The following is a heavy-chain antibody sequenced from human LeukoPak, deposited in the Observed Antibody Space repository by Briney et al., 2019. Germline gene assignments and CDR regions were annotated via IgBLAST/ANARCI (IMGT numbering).Heavy chain of an antibody. CDR3: AKVSWSRASRDF. Sequence: GESLKLSCEASGFTLGADGLTWVRQAPGKGLEWVSAIQGSHESTFYADFVKGRFTISRDRSRNTLYLQMRNLRAEDTAVYYCAKVSWSRASRDFWGQGTLVTVSS. CDR1: GFTLGADG. V-gene: IGHV3-23*01. CDR2: IQGSHEST. J-gene: IGHJ4*02. D-gene: IGHD2-8*02.